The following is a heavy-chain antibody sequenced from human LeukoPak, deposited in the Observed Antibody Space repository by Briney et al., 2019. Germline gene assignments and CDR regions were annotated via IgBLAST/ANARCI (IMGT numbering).Heavy chain of an antibody. CDR3: ARERGTGYYYYYGMDV. V-gene: IGHV4-38-2*02. CDR2: IYHSGST. D-gene: IGHD1-14*01. Sequence: SETLSLTCAVSGYSISSGYYWGWIRQPPGKGLEWIGSIYHSGSTYYNPSLKSRVTISVDTSKNQFSLKLSSVTAADTAAYYCARERGTGYYYYYGMDVWGKGTTVTVSS. J-gene: IGHJ6*04. CDR1: GYSISSGYY.